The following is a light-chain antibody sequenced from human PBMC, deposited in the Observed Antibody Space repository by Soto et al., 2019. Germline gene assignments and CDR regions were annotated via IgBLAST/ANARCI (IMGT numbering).Light chain of an antibody. J-gene: IGKJ1*01. CDR2: KAS. Sequence: DIQMTQSPSSLSASVGDRVTITCRASQSISTWLAWYRQKPGKAPELLIYKASNLESGVPSRFSGSGSGTEFSLTISSLQPDDFATYYCQQYNSYWTFGQGTKVEIK. CDR1: QSISTW. CDR3: QQYNSYWT. V-gene: IGKV1-5*03.